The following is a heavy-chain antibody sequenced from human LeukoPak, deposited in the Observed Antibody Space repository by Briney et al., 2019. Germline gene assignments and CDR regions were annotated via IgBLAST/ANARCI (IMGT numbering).Heavy chain of an antibody. D-gene: IGHD1-1*01. J-gene: IGHJ4*02. V-gene: IGHV3-66*01. CDR2: IYSGGTT. CDR3: TSMEWAH. Sequence: GGSLRLSCAASGFTFSSYAMNWVRQAPGKGLEWVSIIYSGGTTFYADSVKGRFTISRDNAKSTVYLQMNSLRAEDTAVYYCTSMEWAHWGQGSLVTVSS. CDR1: GFTFSSYA.